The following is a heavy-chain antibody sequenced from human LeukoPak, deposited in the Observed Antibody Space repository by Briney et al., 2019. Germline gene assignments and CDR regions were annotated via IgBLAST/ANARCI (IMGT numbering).Heavy chain of an antibody. V-gene: IGHV3-7*01. CDR2: IKQDGSEK. Sequence: GGSLRLSCAVSGFTSSSYWMSWVRQAPGKGLEWVANIKQDGSEKYYVDSVKGRFTISRDNAKNSLYLQMNSLRAEDTAVYYCVYSGDYEKGYWGQGTLVTVSS. J-gene: IGHJ4*02. CDR3: VYSGDYEKGY. CDR1: GFTSSSYW. D-gene: IGHD4-17*01.